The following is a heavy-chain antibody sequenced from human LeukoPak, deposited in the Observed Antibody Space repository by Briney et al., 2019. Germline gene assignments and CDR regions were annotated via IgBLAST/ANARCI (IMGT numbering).Heavy chain of an antibody. J-gene: IGHJ4*02. V-gene: IGHV1-3*01. D-gene: IGHD3-22*01. CDR3: ARDHIPYDSSGYYYYYFDY. CDR1: GYTFTSYA. Sequence: ASVKVSCKASGYTFTSYAMHWVRQAPGQRLEWMGWINAGNGNTKYSQKFQGRVTITRDTSASTAYMELSSLRSEDTAVYYCARDHIPYDSSGYYYYYFDYWGQGTLVTVSS. CDR2: INAGNGNT.